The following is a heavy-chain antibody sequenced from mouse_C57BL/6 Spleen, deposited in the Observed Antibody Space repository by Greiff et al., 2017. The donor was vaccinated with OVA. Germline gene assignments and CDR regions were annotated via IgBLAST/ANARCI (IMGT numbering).Heavy chain of an antibody. Sequence: QVQLQQPGAELVKPGASVKLSCKASGYTFTSYWMQWVKQRPGQGLEWIGEIDPSDSYTNYNQKFKGKATLTVDTSSSTAYMQLSSLTSEDSAVYYCARGGLRPAYWGQGTQVTVSA. CDR3: ARGGLRPAY. CDR2: IDPSDSYT. D-gene: IGHD3-1*01. CDR1: GYTFTSYW. J-gene: IGHJ3*01. V-gene: IGHV1-50*01.